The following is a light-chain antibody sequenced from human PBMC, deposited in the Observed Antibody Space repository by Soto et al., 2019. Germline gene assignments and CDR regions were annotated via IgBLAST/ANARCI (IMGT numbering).Light chain of an antibody. CDR3: QRYNNWPLT. J-gene: IGKJ4*01. V-gene: IGKV3-15*01. Sequence: EIVMTQSPATLSVSPGERATLSCRSSQNIRSTLAWYQHKPGQAPRLLIYGASTRATGIPARFSGSGSGTEFTLTISSLQSEDFAVYYCQRYNNWPLTFGGGTKVDI. CDR1: QNIRST. CDR2: GAS.